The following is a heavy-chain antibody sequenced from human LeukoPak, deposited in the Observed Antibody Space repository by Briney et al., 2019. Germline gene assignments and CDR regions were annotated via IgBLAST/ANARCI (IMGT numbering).Heavy chain of an antibody. D-gene: IGHD1-26*01. Sequence: HGGSLRLFCAASAFTFSGSAMHWVRQASGKGLEWVGRIRSKANSYATAYAASVKGSITITRDDSKNTAYLQMNSLKTDDTAVYYCTRQASQWAYYYYYMDVWGKGTTVTVSS. J-gene: IGHJ6*03. CDR3: TRQASQWAYYYYYMDV. CDR2: IRSKANSYAT. V-gene: IGHV3-73*01. CDR1: AFTFSGSA.